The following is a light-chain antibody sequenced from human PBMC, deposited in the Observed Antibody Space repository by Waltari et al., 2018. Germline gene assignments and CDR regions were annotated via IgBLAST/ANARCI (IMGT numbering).Light chain of an antibody. CDR3: SSYAGSNNVV. Sequence: QSALTQPPSASGSPGQSVTISCTGTSSDVGRYNYVSWYQQHPGKAPKLMIYEVSKRPSGVPARLSGSNSGTTASLTVSGLQAEDEADYYCSSYAGSNNVVFGGGTKLTVL. J-gene: IGLJ2*01. CDR2: EVS. V-gene: IGLV2-8*01. CDR1: SSDVGRYNY.